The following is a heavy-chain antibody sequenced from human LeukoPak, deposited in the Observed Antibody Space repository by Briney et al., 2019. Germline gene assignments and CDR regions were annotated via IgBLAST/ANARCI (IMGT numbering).Heavy chain of an antibody. CDR2: IYYSGST. CDR1: GGSISSYY. J-gene: IGHJ4*02. CDR3: ARSPNWNDVLPHDY. D-gene: IGHD1-1*01. Sequence: SETLSLTCTVSGGSISSYYWSWIRQPPGKGLEWIGYIYYSGSTNYNPSLKSRVTISVDTSKNQFSLKLSSVTAADTAVYYCARSPNWNDVLPHDYWGQGTLVTVSS. V-gene: IGHV4-59*01.